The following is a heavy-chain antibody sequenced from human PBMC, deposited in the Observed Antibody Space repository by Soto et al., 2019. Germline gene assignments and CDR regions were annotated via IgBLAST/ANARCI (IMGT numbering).Heavy chain of an antibody. D-gene: IGHD2-2*02. V-gene: IGHV3-23*01. CDR1: GFTFSSYA. Sequence: EVQLLESGGGLVQPGGSLRLSCAASGFTFSSYAMSWVRQAPGKGLEWVSAISGSGGSTYYADSVKGRFTISRDNSKNKLYLQMNSLRAEDTAVYYCAKDEGIVVVPAAISWYFDLWGRGTLVTVSS. CDR2: ISGSGGST. J-gene: IGHJ2*01. CDR3: AKDEGIVVVPAAISWYFDL.